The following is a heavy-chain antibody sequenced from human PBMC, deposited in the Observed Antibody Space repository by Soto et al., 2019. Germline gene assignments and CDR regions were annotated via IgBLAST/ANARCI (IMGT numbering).Heavy chain of an antibody. CDR3: ARDPPPPDY. Sequence: QVQLVQSGAEVKKPGASVKVSCKASGYTFASYAISWMRQAPGQGLEWMGWISAYNGNTNYAQKXQCSLTXXTDTSTSTAYMELRSLRSDDTAVYYCARDPPPPDYWGQGTLVTVSS. J-gene: IGHJ4*02. CDR2: ISAYNGNT. CDR1: GYTFASYA. V-gene: IGHV1-18*01.